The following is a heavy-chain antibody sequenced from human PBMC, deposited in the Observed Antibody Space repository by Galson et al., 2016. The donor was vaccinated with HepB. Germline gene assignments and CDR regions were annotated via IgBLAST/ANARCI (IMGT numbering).Heavy chain of an antibody. Sequence: SLRLSCAASGFTFSTYGMHWVRQAPGKGLEWVALISYDGKSESYADSVKGRVTISRDTSKNTLFLQMNSLRAEDTSVYYCGRAPVRGADCYMDVWGKGTTVTVSS. V-gene: IGHV3-30*03. J-gene: IGHJ6*03. D-gene: IGHD3-10*01. CDR1: GFTFSTYG. CDR2: ISYDGKSE. CDR3: GRAPVRGADCYMDV.